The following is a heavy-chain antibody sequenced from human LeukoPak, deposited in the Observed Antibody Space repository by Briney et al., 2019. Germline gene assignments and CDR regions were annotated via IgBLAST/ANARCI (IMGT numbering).Heavy chain of an antibody. Sequence: GGSLRLSCAASGFTFSGSAMHWVRQASGKGLEWVGRIRGKPNSFAAVYAASVKGRFIISRDDSKNTAYLQMNSLKIEDTAVYYCSRRSLVSATGFDYWGQGTLVIVSS. D-gene: IGHD1-26*01. CDR3: SRRSLVSATGFDY. J-gene: IGHJ4*02. V-gene: IGHV3-73*01. CDR1: GFTFSGSA. CDR2: IRGKPNSFAA.